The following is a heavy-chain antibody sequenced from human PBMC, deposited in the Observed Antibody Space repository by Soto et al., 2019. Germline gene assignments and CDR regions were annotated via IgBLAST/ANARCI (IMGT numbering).Heavy chain of an antibody. CDR1: GFTFSSYA. CDR2: ISGSGGST. Sequence: EVQLLESGGGLVQPGGSLRLSCAASGFTFSSYAMSWVRQAPGKGLEWVSAISGSGGSTYYADSVKGRFTISRDNSKNTLYLKMNSLRAEDTAVYYCAKDGGYCSGGSCYSFDYWGQGTLVTVSS. D-gene: IGHD2-15*01. J-gene: IGHJ4*02. CDR3: AKDGGYCSGGSCYSFDY. V-gene: IGHV3-23*01.